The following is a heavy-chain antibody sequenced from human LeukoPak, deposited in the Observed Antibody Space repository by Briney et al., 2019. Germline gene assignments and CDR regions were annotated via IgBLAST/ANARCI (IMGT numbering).Heavy chain of an antibody. CDR3: ARGGLGTLVGGTYWYYYYMDV. CDR1: GFTFSSYW. V-gene: IGHV3-74*01. D-gene: IGHD3-10*01. J-gene: IGHJ6*03. Sequence: PGGSLRLSCAASGFTFSSYWMHWVRQAPGKGLVWVSRINSDGSTTSDADSVKGRITISRDNAKNTMFLQMDSLRVEDTGVYYCARGGLGTLVGGTYWYYYYMDVWGKGTTVTVPS. CDR2: INSDGSTT.